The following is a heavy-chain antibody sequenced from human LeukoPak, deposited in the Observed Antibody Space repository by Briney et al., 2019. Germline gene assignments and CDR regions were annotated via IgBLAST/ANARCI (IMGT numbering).Heavy chain of an antibody. Sequence: GGSLRLSCAASGFTVSSNYMSWVRQAPGKGLEWVSVIYSGGSTYYADSVKGRFTISRDNSKNTLYLQMNSLRAEDTAVYYCARDSTRDAPDYYYYGMDVWGQGTTVTVSS. D-gene: IGHD2-8*01. CDR2: IYSGGST. J-gene: IGHJ6*02. CDR1: GFTVSSNY. CDR3: ARDSTRDAPDYYYYGMDV. V-gene: IGHV3-53*01.